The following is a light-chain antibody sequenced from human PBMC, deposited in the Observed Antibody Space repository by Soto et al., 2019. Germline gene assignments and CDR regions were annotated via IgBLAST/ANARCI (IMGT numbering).Light chain of an antibody. CDR3: QQYDGSPPFT. CDR1: QSVASSY. Sequence: EVVLTQSPGTLSLSPGERVTLSCRASQSVASSYLAWYQQKPGRAPRLLFYSASSRATGIPDRFSGSGSGTDFTLTISRLEPEDFAVYYCQQYDGSPPFTFGPGTKVDIK. CDR2: SAS. J-gene: IGKJ3*01. V-gene: IGKV3-20*01.